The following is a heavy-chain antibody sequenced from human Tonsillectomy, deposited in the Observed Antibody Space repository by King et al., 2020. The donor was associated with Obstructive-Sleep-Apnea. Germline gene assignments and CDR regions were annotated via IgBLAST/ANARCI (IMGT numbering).Heavy chain of an antibody. CDR3: VALSSGNYY. D-gene: IGHD2/OR15-2a*01. CDR2: IFPGDSET. J-gene: IGHJ4*02. V-gene: IGHV5-51*01. CDR1: GYRFTSHW. Sequence: VQLVESGAEVRKPGESLKISRRKSGYRFTSHWIGWVRQMPGKGLEWMGVIFPGDSETRYSPSFQGQGHVSISGDKSTAYLQWSSLKDSDTAMYYCVALSSGNYYRGQGTLVTVSA.